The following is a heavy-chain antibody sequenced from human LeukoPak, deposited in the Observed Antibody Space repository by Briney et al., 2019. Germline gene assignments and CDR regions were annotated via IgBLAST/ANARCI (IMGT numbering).Heavy chain of an antibody. J-gene: IGHJ4*02. Sequence: SGGSLRLSCAASGFTFSSYVMHWVRQAPGKGLEWVAFIRYDGSNKYYADSVKGRFTISRDNSKNTLYLQMNSLRTEDTAMYYCAKGVTIFGVVIMGYFDYWGQGTLVTVSS. CDR3: AKGVTIFGVVIMGYFDY. D-gene: IGHD3-3*01. CDR1: GFTFSSYV. CDR2: IRYDGSNK. V-gene: IGHV3-30*02.